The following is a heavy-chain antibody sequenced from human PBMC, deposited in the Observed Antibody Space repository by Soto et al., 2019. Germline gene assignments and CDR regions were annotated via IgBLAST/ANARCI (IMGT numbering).Heavy chain of an antibody. CDR1: GGTFSSYT. CDR3: AREGATKGIDY. D-gene: IGHD5-12*01. Sequence: QVQLVQSGAEVKKPGSSVKVSCKASGGTFSSYTISWVRQAPGQGLEWMGRIIPILGIANYAQKFQGRVTXTXXKSTSTASMELSSLRSEDTAVDYCAREGATKGIDYWGQGTLVTVSS. J-gene: IGHJ4*02. V-gene: IGHV1-69*08. CDR2: IIPILGIA.